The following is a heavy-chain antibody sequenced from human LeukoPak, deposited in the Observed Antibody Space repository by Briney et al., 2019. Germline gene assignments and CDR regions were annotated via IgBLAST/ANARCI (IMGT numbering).Heavy chain of an antibody. Sequence: SETLSLTCTVSGGSISSSSYYWGWIRQPPGKGLEWIGSIYYSGSTYYNPSLKSRVTISVDTSKNQFSLKLSSVTAADTAVYYSARARVVLPAYYFDYWGQGTLVTVSS. CDR2: IYYSGST. CDR3: ARARVVLPAYYFDY. V-gene: IGHV4-39*01. J-gene: IGHJ4*02. D-gene: IGHD3-3*01. CDR1: GGSISSSSYY.